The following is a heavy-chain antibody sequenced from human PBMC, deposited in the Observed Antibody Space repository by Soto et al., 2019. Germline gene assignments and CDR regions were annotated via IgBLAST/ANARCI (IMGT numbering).Heavy chain of an antibody. Sequence: SETLSLTCSVSGGSISSGDYYWNWIRQSPGKGLEWIGYISYSGSTYYNPSLKSRVTISAYTSKHQFSLKLSSVTGADTAVYYCARSPYDTFDYWGQGTLVTVSS. D-gene: IGHD3-22*01. CDR3: ARSPYDTFDY. CDR2: ISYSGST. V-gene: IGHV4-30-4*01. CDR1: GGSISSGDYY. J-gene: IGHJ4*02.